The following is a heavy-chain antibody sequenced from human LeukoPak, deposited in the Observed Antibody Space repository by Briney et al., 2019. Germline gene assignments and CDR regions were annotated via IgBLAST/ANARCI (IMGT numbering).Heavy chain of an antibody. D-gene: IGHD3-16*02. V-gene: IGHV3-30*03. CDR3: ARAPAYECVWGTYRPDPYFDY. Sequence: GGSLRLSCAASGFIFSSHGMHWVRQAPGKGLEWVAGTSKDGSYKHYADSVKGRFTISRDSSKNTLYLQMNGLTADDTAVCYCARAPAYECVWGTYRPDPYFDYWGQGALVTVSP. CDR2: TSKDGSYK. CDR1: GFIFSSHG. J-gene: IGHJ4*02.